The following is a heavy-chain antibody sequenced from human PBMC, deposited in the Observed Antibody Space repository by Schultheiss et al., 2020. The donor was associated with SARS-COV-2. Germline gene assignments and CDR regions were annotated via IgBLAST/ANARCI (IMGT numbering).Heavy chain of an antibody. CDR3: ARWGGMQITMVRGATPQYNWFDP. D-gene: IGHD3-10*01. Sequence: GESLKISCVASGFTFSSYAMSWVRQAPGKGLEWVAVISYDGSNKYYADCVKGRFTISRDNAKNSLYLQMNSLRAEDTAVYYCARWGGMQITMVRGATPQYNWFDPWGQGTLVTVSS. CDR1: GFTFSSYA. J-gene: IGHJ5*02. V-gene: IGHV3-30*07. CDR2: ISYDGSNK.